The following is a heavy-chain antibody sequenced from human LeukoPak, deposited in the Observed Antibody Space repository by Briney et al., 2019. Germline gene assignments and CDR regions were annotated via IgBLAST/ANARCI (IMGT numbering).Heavy chain of an antibody. CDR1: GGSISSGGYS. CDR3: ARVIGGTASYYYYYYMDV. J-gene: IGHJ6*03. CDR2: IYYSGST. Sequence: PSETLSLTCAVSGGSISSGGYSWSWIRQPPGKGLEWIGYIYYSGSTYYNPSLKSRVTISVDTSKNQFSLKLSSVTAADTAVYYCARVIGGTASYYYYYYMDVWGKGTTVTVSS. D-gene: IGHD1/OR15-1a*01. V-gene: IGHV4-30-4*07.